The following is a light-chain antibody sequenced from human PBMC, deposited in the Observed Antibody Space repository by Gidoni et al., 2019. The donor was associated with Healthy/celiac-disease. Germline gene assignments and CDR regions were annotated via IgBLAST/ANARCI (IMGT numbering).Light chain of an antibody. CDR1: QSVSSN. CDR2: GAS. V-gene: IGKV3-15*01. Sequence: EIVMTQSPATLSVSPGERATLSCRASQSVSSNLAWYQQKPGQAPRLLIYGASTRAPGIPARFSGSGSGTEFTLTISSLQSEDFAVYYCQQYNNWPRRFXQXTRLEIK. J-gene: IGKJ5*01. CDR3: QQYNNWPRR.